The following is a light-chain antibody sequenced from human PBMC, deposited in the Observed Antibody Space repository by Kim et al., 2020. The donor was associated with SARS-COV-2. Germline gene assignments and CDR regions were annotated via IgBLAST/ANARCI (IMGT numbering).Light chain of an antibody. CDR1: SGHSNYA. CDR2: LNSDGSH. J-gene: IGLJ3*02. CDR3: QTCGTGIRV. Sequence: ASVKLTCTLSSGHSNYAIAWHQQQPEKGPRYLMKLNSDGSHSKGDGIPDRFSGSSSGAERYLTISSLQSEDEADYYCQTCGTGIRVFGGGTKLTVL. V-gene: IGLV4-69*01.